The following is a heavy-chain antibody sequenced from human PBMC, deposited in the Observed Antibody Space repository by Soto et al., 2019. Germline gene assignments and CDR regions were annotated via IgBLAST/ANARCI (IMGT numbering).Heavy chain of an antibody. J-gene: IGHJ4*02. CDR3: VQTTGWPGFDF. Sequence: EVQLVESGGGWIQPGGSLRLSCAASGFAVSSKYMTWVRQAPGKGLEWVSVIYGGGTTYYADSVKGRFTISRDTSKNTLYLQMNSLRAEDTAVYYCVQTTGWPGFDFCGQGTLVTVSS. CDR1: GFAVSSKY. D-gene: IGHD6-19*01. V-gene: IGHV3-53*01. CDR2: IYGGGTT.